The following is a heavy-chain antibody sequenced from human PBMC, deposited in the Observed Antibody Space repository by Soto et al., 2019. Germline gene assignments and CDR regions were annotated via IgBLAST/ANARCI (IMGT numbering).Heavy chain of an antibody. Sequence: PSETLSLTYAVFGGSFTTYSWSWIRQSPGKGLEWIGEINHSGSTNYNPSLRSRVTISRDNAKSSLFLQMNSLRAEDTAVYYCARDHSSGWTGAEYFHHWGQGTLVTVSS. CDR3: ARDHSSGWTGAEYFHH. CDR1: GGSFTTYS. CDR2: INHSGST. D-gene: IGHD6-19*01. V-gene: IGHV4-34*01. J-gene: IGHJ1*01.